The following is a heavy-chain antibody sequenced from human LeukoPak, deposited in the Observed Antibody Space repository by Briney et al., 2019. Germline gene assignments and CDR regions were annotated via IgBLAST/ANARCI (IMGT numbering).Heavy chain of an antibody. CDR3: ARERDLGYSSSWGYYYYYMDV. J-gene: IGHJ6*03. V-gene: IGHV1-8*01. Sequence: APVKVSCKASGYTFTSYDINWVRQATGQGLEWMGWMNPNSGNTGYAQKFQGRVTMTRNTSISTAYMELSSLRSEDTAVYYCARERDLGYSSSWGYYYYYMDVWGKGTTVTVSS. D-gene: IGHD6-13*01. CDR1: GYTFTSYD. CDR2: MNPNSGNT.